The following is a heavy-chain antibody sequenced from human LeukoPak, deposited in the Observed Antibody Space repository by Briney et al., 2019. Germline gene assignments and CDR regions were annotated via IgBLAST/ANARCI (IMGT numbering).Heavy chain of an antibody. CDR1: GYTLTELS. CDR2: FDPEDGET. CDR3: ATTPLSRFLEWSYGMDV. V-gene: IGHV1-24*01. Sequence: ASLKVSCKVSGYTLTELSMHWVRQAPGKGLEWMGGFDPEDGETIYAQKFQGRVTMTEDTSTDTAYMELSSLRSEDTAVYYCATTPLSRFLEWSYGMDVWGQGTTVTVSS. D-gene: IGHD3-3*01. J-gene: IGHJ6*02.